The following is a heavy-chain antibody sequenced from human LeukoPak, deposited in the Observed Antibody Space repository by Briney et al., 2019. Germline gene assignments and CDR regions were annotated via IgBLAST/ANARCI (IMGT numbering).Heavy chain of an antibody. V-gene: IGHV3-30*02. D-gene: IGHD3-22*01. CDR2: IRYDGSNK. CDR1: GFTFSSYG. J-gene: IGHJ6*03. Sequence: GGSLRLSCAASGFTFSSYGMHWVRQAPGKGLEWVAFIRYDGSNKYYADSVKGRFTISRDNSKNTLYLQMNSLRAEDTAVYYCAKVGDDSSGYPKDYYYYMDVWGKGTTVTVSS. CDR3: AKVGDDSSGYPKDYYYYMDV.